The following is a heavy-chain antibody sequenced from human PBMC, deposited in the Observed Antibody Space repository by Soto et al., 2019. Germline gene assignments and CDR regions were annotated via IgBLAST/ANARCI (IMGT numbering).Heavy chain of an antibody. J-gene: IGHJ4*01. D-gene: IGHD3-10*01. V-gene: IGHV5-51*01. CDR2: IYPGDSET. Sequence: PGESLKISCNGSAYTFTNYYIGWVRQMAGKGLEWLGIIYPGDSETTYSPSFQGQVTFSVDKSLNTAYLQWSSLKASDTALYYCSITRHYHGAAFDSWGHGTLVTVSS. CDR1: AYTFTNYY. CDR3: SITRHYHGAAFDS.